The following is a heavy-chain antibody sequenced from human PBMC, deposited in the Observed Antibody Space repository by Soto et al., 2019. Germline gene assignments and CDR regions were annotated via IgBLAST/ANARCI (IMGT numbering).Heavy chain of an antibody. CDR2: IYWDDDK. CDR3: AKLGGSGYSINWFDP. J-gene: IGHJ5*02. D-gene: IGHD3-22*01. V-gene: IGHV2-5*02. Sequence: QMTLKESGPSLVKPTQTLTLTCTFSGFSLSASGVGVGWIRQPPGKALEWLALIYWDDDKRYRPSLKSRLTITKDTSKNQVVLTMTNMDPVDTATYYCAKLGGSGYSINWFDPWGQGTLVTVSS. CDR1: GFSLSASGVG.